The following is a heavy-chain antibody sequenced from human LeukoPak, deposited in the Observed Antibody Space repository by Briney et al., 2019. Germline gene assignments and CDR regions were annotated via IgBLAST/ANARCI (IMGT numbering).Heavy chain of an antibody. V-gene: IGHV4-59*01. D-gene: IGHD3-22*01. J-gene: IGHJ4*02. CDR3: ARVLPRRYYDSSGYYFDY. CDR2: IYYSGST. CDR1: GGSISSYY. Sequence: SETLSLTCTVSGGSISSYYWSWIRQPPGKGLEWIGYIYYSGSTNYNPSLKSRVTISVDTSKNQFSLKLSSVTAADTAVYYCARVLPRRYYDSSGYYFDYWGQGTLVTVSS.